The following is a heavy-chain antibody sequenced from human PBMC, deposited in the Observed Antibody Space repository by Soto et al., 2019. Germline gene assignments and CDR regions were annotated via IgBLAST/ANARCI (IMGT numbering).Heavy chain of an antibody. J-gene: IGHJ4*02. CDR2: ISAYNGNT. CDR1: GYTFTCYG. V-gene: IGHV1-18*01. D-gene: IGHD2-15*01. CDR3: ARDPDSVVVVAATHGNFDY. Sequence: ASVKVSCKASGYTFTCYGISWVRQAPGQGLEWMGWISAYNGNTNYAQKLQGRVTMTTDTSTSTAYMELRSLRSDDTAVYYCARDPDSVVVVAATHGNFDYWGQGTLVTVSS.